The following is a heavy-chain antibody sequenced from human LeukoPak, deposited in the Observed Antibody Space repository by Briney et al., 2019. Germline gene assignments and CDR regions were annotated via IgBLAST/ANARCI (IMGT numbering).Heavy chain of an antibody. V-gene: IGHV1-2*02. CDR3: ARAYSSSWYMFDY. Sequence: ASVKVSCKASEYTFTDYYIHWVRQAPGQGLEWMGWINPYSGGTNYAQKFQGRVTMTRDTSITTSYLELSSLKSDDTAVYYCARAYSSSWYMFDYWGQGTLVTVSS. CDR2: INPYSGGT. D-gene: IGHD6-13*01. J-gene: IGHJ4*02. CDR1: EYTFTDYY.